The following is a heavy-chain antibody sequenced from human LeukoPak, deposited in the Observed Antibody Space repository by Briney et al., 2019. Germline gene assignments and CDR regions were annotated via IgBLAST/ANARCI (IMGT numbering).Heavy chain of an antibody. V-gene: IGHV4-59*08. CDR1: GGSISSYY. J-gene: IGHJ5*02. CDR2: IYYSGST. D-gene: IGHD6-19*01. CDR3: ARGGAVAGRYNWFDP. Sequence: SETLSLTWTVSGGSISSYYWSWIRQPPGKGLEWIGYIYYSGSTNYNPSLKSRVTISVDTSKNQFSLKLSSVTAADTAVYYCARGGAVAGRYNWFDPWGQGTLVTVSS.